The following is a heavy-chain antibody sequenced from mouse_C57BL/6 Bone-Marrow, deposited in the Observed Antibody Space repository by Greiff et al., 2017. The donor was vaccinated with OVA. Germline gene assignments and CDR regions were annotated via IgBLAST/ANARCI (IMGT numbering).Heavy chain of an antibody. D-gene: IGHD2-5*01. J-gene: IGHJ4*01. CDR3: AMGSNYVDYAMDY. CDR1: GFTFSDYG. CDR2: ISSGSSTI. Sequence: EVKLVESGGGLVKPGGSLKLSCAASGFTFSDYGMHWVRQAPEKGLAWVAYISSGSSTIYYADTVKGRFTISRDNAKNTLFLQMTSLRSEDTAMYYCAMGSNYVDYAMDYWGQGTSVTVSS. V-gene: IGHV5-17*01.